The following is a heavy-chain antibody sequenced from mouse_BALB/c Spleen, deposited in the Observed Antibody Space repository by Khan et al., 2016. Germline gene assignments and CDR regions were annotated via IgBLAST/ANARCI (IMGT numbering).Heavy chain of an antibody. Sequence: QVQLKESGAELARPGASVKLSCKASGYTFTSYWMQWVKQRPGQGLEWIGAIYPGDGDTRYTQKFKGKATLTADKSSSTAYMQLSSLASEDSAVYYGASYSGSSYDYFDYWGQGTTLTVSS. CDR2: IYPGDGDT. CDR1: GYTFTSYW. D-gene: IGHD1-1*01. CDR3: ASYSGSSYDYFDY. V-gene: IGHV1-87*01. J-gene: IGHJ2*01.